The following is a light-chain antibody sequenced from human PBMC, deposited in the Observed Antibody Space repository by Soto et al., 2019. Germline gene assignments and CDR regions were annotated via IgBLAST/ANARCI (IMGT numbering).Light chain of an antibody. J-gene: IGKJ1*01. CDR2: GAS. CDR1: QSVSSSY. Sequence: EIVLPQSPGTLSLSPGERATLSCRDSQSVSSSYLAWYQQKPGQAPRLLIYGASSRATGIPDRFSGSGSGTDFTLTISRLEPEDFAVYFCQQYGSSPRTFGQGTKVESK. CDR3: QQYGSSPRT. V-gene: IGKV3-20*01.